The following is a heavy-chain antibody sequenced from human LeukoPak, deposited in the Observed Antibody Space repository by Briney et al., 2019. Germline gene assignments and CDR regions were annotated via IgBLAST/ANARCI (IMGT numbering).Heavy chain of an antibody. J-gene: IGHJ4*02. CDR2: IYTSGST. D-gene: IGHD3-16*02. Sequence: SETLSLTCTVSGGSISSYYWSWVRQPAGKGLEWIGRIYTSGSTNYNPSLKSRVTMSVDTSKNQFSLKLSSVTAADTAVYYGATAQSYRYPPDYWGQGTLVTVSS. V-gene: IGHV4-4*07. CDR3: ATAQSYRYPPDY. CDR1: GGSISSYY.